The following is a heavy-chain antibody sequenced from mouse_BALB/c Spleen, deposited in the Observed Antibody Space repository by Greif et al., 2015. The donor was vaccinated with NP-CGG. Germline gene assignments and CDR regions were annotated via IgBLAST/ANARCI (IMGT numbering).Heavy chain of an antibody. J-gene: IGHJ3*01. D-gene: IGHD2-4*01. CDR3: AREGMITTGWFAY. Sequence: VHVKQSGPELMKPGASVKISCKASGYSFTSYYMHWVKQSHGKSLEWIGYIDPINGGTSYNQKFKGKATLTVDKSSSTAYMHLSSLTSEDSAVYYCAREGMITTGWFAYWGQGTLVTVSA. CDR1: GYSFTSYY. CDR2: IDPINGGT. V-gene: IGHV1S135*01.